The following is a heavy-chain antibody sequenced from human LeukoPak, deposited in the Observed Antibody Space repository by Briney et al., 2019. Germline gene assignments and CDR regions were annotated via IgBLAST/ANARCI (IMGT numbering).Heavy chain of an antibody. CDR3: ARGMSEAAYCGSDCYRSIAY. V-gene: IGHV1-69*05. CDR1: GGTFSSYA. Sequence: SVKVSCKPSGGTFSSYAISWVRQAPGQGLEWMGGIIPIFGTANYAQKFQGRVTITTDESTSPVYLELSSLRSEDTAVYYCARGMSEAAYCGSDCYRSIAYWGQGTLVTVSS. D-gene: IGHD2-21*02. J-gene: IGHJ4*02. CDR2: IIPIFGTA.